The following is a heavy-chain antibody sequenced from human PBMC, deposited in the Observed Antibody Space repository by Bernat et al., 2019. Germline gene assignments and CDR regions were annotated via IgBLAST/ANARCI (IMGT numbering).Heavy chain of an antibody. CDR1: GFTFSSYN. J-gene: IGHJ4*02. D-gene: IGHD2-2*01. V-gene: IGHV3-48*01. Sequence: EVQLVESGGGLVQPGGSLRLSCAASGFTFSSYNMNWVRQAPGKGLEWVSYIGSASGTIYYADSVKGRFTISRDNAKNSLYLQMNSLRAEDTAVYYCARVPPVVVVPAAMAYYFDYWGQGTLVTVSS. CDR3: ARVPPVVVVPAAMAYYFDY. CDR2: IGSASGTI.